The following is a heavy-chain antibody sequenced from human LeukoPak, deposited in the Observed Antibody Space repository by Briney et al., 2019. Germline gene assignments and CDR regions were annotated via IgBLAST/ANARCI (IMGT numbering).Heavy chain of an antibody. CDR3: ARDPTSRDSSGYKDYYWYFGL. V-gene: IGHV4-59*01. CDR1: GGSISSYY. Sequence: PSETLSLTCTVSGGSISSYYWSWIRQPPGKGLEWIGYIYYSGSTNYNPSLKSRVTISVDTSKNQFSLKLSSVTAADTAVYYCARDPTSRDSSGYKDYYWYFGLWGRGTLVTVSS. J-gene: IGHJ2*01. CDR2: IYYSGST. D-gene: IGHD3-22*01.